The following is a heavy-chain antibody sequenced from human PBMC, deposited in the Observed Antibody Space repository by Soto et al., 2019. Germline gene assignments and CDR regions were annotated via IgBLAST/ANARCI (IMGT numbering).Heavy chain of an antibody. J-gene: IGHJ3*02. V-gene: IGHV5-51*01. CDR3: AAASLCGGDCYHAFDI. Sequence: GESLRIWKKVSEDRCAGDGSSWVRHIPVRVLEWMGRIHPGDSGTRYSPSFQGQVTISADKSISTAYLQWSSLKASDTAMYYCAAASLCGGDCYHAFDIWGQGTMVTVSS. CDR2: IHPGDSGT. D-gene: IGHD2-21*02. CDR1: EDRCAGDG.